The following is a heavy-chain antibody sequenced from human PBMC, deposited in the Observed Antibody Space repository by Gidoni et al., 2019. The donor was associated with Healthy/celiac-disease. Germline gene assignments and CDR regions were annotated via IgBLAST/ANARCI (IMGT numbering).Heavy chain of an antibody. Sequence: EVHPLVSGGGLVQTGGFLRLSCAASGFTFSSYAMSWVRQAPGKGLEWVSAISGSGGSTYYADSVKGRFTISRDNSKNTLYLQMNSLRAEDTAVYYCASRTMIVSYFDYWGQGTLVTVSS. J-gene: IGHJ4*02. CDR3: ASRTMIVSYFDY. D-gene: IGHD3-22*01. V-gene: IGHV3-23*01. CDR2: ISGSGGST. CDR1: GFTFSSYA.